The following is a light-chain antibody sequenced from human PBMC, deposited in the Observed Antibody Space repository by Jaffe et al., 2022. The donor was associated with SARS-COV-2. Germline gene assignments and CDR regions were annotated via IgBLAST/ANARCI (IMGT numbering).Light chain of an antibody. J-gene: IGKJ3*01. CDR3: QQRSNWPLT. CDR2: DAS. V-gene: IGKV3-11*01. Sequence: EIVLTQSPATLSLSPGERATLSCRASQSVSTSLAWYQQMPGQAPRLLIYDASNRATGIPARFSGSGSGTDFTLTISSLEPEDFAVYYCQQRSNWPLTFGPGTKVDIK. CDR1: QSVSTS.